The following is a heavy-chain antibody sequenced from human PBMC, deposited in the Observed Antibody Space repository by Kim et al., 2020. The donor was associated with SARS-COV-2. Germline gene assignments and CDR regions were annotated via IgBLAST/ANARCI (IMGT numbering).Heavy chain of an antibody. CDR2: IWYDGSNK. Sequence: GGSLRLSCAASGFTFSSYGMHWVRQAPGKGLEWVAVIWYDGSNKYYADSVKGRFTISRDNSKNTLYLQMNSLRAEDTAVYYCARDGSGIAAAGTQSSSMDAWGQGTTVTVPS. CDR1: GFTFSSYG. D-gene: IGHD6-13*01. V-gene: IGHV3-33*01. CDR3: ARDGSGIAAAGTQSSSMDA. J-gene: IGHJ6*02.